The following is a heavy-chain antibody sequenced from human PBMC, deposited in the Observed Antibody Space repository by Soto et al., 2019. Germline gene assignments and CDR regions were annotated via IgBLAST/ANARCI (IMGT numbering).Heavy chain of an antibody. CDR1: GYTFTSYG. D-gene: IGHD7-27*01. J-gene: IGHJ6*02. V-gene: IGHV1-18*01. CDR2: ISAYNGNT. Sequence: GASVKVSCKASGYTFTSYGISWVRQAPGQGLEWMGWISAYNGNTNYAQKLQGRVTMTTDTATSTAYMELRSLRSDDTAVYYCARDNGGDGYNRYYYYYGMDVWGQGTTVTVSS. CDR3: ARDNGGDGYNRYYYYYGMDV.